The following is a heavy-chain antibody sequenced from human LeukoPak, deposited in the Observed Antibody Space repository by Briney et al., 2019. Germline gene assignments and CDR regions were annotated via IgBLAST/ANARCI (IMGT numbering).Heavy chain of an antibody. CDR3: ARDLVGAAYYYYYGMDV. J-gene: IGHJ6*02. V-gene: IGHV1-3*01. CDR2: INAGNGNT. D-gene: IGHD1-26*01. Sequence: ASVKVSCKASGYTFTSYAMHWVRQAPGQRLEWMGWINAGNGNTKYSQKFQGRVTITRDTSASTAYMELSSLRSEDTAVYYCARDLVGAAYYYYYGMDVWGQGTTVTVSS. CDR1: GYTFTSYA.